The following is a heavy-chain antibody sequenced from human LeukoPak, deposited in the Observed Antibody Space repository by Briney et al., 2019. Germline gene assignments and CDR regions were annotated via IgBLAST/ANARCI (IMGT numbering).Heavy chain of an antibody. V-gene: IGHV1-2*02. CDR1: GYTFTGYY. D-gene: IGHD3-10*01. CDR3: ARDWIGTFAGLTSGPHDAFDI. CDR2: INPNSGGT. J-gene: IGHJ3*02. Sequence: ASVKVSCKASGYTFTGYYMHWVRQAPGQGLEWMGWINPNSGGTNYAQKFQGRVTMTRDTSISTAYMELSRLRSDDTAVYYCARDWIGTFAGLTSGPHDAFDIWGQGTMVTVSS.